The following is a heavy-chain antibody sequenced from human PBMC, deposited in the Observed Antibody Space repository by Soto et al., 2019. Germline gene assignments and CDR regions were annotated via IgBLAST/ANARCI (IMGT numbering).Heavy chain of an antibody. CDR1: GFIVSSNY. Sequence: GGSLRLSCAASGFIVSSNYMSWVRQAPGEGLEWVSVIYRDGSTYYADSVKGRFTISRDNSKNTLYLQMNSLRAEDTAVYYCARNYFDSGGGFDYWGQGTLVTVSS. V-gene: IGHV3-53*01. J-gene: IGHJ4*02. CDR2: IYRDGST. D-gene: IGHD3-22*01. CDR3: ARNYFDSGGGFDY.